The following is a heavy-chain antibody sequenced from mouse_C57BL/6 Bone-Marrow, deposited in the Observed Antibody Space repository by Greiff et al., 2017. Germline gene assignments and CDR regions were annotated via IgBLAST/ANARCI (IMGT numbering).Heavy chain of an antibody. CDR1: GFTFSSYA. Sequence: EVQVVESGGGLVKPGGSLQLSCAASGFTFSSYALSWVRQTPEKRLEWVATSSDGGSYTYYPDNVKGRFTISRDNAKNNLYLQMRHLKSEDTAMYYCARDDYWGQGTTLTVPS. J-gene: IGHJ2*01. CDR2: SSDGGSYT. V-gene: IGHV5-4*01. CDR3: ARDDY.